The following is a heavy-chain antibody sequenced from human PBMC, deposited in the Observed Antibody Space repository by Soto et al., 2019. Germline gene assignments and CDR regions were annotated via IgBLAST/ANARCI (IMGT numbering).Heavy chain of an antibody. Sequence: SETLSLTCAVSGYSISSSNWWGWIRQPPGKGLEWIGYIYYSGTTYYNPSLKSRVTMSVDTSKNQFSLKLTSVTAADTAVYYCAREGYDSSGYYYGANYFDYWGQGTLVT. CDR2: IYYSGTT. V-gene: IGHV4-28*03. CDR1: GYSISSSNW. CDR3: AREGYDSSGYYYGANYFDY. J-gene: IGHJ4*02. D-gene: IGHD3-22*01.